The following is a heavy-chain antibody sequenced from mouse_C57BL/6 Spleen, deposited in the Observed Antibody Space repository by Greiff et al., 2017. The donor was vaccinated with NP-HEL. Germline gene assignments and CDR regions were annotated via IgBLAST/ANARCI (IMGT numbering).Heavy chain of an antibody. CDR3: TSPIYYYGRSYGYYYAMDY. CDR2: ISSGGDYI. Sequence: EVQLVESGEGLVKPGGSLKLSCAASGFTFSSYAMSWVRQTPEKRLEWVAYISSGGDYIYYADTVKGRFTISRDNARNTLYLQMSSLKSEDTAMYYCTSPIYYYGRSYGYYYAMDYWGQGTSVTVSS. V-gene: IGHV5-9-1*02. J-gene: IGHJ4*01. D-gene: IGHD1-1*01. CDR1: GFTFSSYA.